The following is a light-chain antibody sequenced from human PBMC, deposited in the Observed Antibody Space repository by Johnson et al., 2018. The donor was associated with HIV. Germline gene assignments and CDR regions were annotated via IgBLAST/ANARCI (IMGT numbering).Light chain of an antibody. Sequence: SVLTQPPSVSAAPGQKVTISCSGSSSNIGNNYVSWYQQLPGTAPKLLIYDNNKRPSGIPDRFSGSKSGTSATLGITGLQTGDEADYYCGTWNSSLSAHNYVFWTGTEVTVL. V-gene: IGLV1-51*01. CDR2: DNN. CDR3: GTWNSSLSAHNYV. CDR1: SSNIGNNY. J-gene: IGLJ1*01.